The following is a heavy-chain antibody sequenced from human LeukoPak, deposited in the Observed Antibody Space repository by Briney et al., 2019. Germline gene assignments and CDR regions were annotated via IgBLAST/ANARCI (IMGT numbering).Heavy chain of an antibody. Sequence: ASVKVSCKASGYTFTGYYMHWVRQAPGQGLEWMGWINPNSGGTNYAQKFQGRVTMTRDTSISTAYMELSRLRSDDTAAYYCATQGGYSYGLGIDYWGQGTLVTVSS. J-gene: IGHJ4*02. D-gene: IGHD5-18*01. CDR3: ATQGGYSYGLGIDY. CDR1: GYTFTGYY. V-gene: IGHV1-2*02. CDR2: INPNSGGT.